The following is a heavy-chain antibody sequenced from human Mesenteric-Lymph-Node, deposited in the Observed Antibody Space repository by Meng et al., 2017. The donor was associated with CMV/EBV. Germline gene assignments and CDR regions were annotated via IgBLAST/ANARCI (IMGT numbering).Heavy chain of an antibody. CDR3: ARDHNWSFDY. Sequence: GESLKISCAASGFTVSSNYMSWVRQAPGKGLEWVSVIYSCGSTYYADSVKGRFTISRDNSKNTLYLQMNSLRAEDTAVYYCARDHNWSFDYWGQGTLVTVSS. D-gene: IGHD1-1*01. J-gene: IGHJ4*02. V-gene: IGHV3-66*03. CDR1: GFTVSSNY. CDR2: IYSCGST.